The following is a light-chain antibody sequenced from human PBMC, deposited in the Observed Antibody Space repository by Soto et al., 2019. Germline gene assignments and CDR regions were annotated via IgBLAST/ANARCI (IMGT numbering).Light chain of an antibody. V-gene: IGKV1-27*01. J-gene: IGKJ3*01. Sequence: DIQMTQSPSSLSASVGDRVTIICRASQGIRNYLAWYQQKPGKVPKLLIYAASTLQSGVPSRFSGSGSGTDFTLTISSLHPEDVATYYCQKYNSAPSGFGPGTKVDIK. CDR2: AAS. CDR1: QGIRNY. CDR3: QKYNSAPSG.